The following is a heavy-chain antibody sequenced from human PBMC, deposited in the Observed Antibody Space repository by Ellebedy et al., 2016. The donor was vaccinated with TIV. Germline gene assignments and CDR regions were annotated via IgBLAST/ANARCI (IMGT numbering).Heavy chain of an antibody. CDR2: ISFGGSSK. CDR3: ARDQDTSGYYSLGDS. J-gene: IGHJ4*02. CDR1: GFRFETYA. Sequence: GESLKISCAASGFRFETYAMHWVRQAPGKGLESVAVISFGGSSKYNTDSVKGRFTVSRDQSKSTLYLEMNRLRVEDTAVYYCARDQDTSGYYSLGDSWGQGTLVTVSS. V-gene: IGHV3-30*04. D-gene: IGHD3-22*01.